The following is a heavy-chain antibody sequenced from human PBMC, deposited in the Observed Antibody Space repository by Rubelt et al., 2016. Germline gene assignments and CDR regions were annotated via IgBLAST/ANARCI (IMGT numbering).Heavy chain of an antibody. Sequence: QVQLVQSGAEVKKPGASVKVSCKASGYTFTSYGISWVRQAPGQGLEWTGWISAYNGNTNYAQKLQGIVTMTTDTSTGTAYMGLRSLGADDTAVYYCVGGEPADYWGQGTLVTVSS. V-gene: IGHV1-18*01. CDR3: VGGEPADY. D-gene: IGHD3-10*01. CDR1: GYTFTSYG. CDR2: ISAYNGNT. J-gene: IGHJ4*02.